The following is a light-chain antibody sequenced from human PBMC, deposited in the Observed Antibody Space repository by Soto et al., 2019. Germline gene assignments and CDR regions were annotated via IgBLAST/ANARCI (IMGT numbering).Light chain of an antibody. J-gene: IGKJ1*01. CDR2: KAS. Sequence: SLNLEGRSTLYGSVGDRVTITCRARQTISSWLAWYQQKPGKAPKLLIYKASTLKSGVPSRFSGSGSGTEFTLTVSSLQHDDFASYYSQQYRNYWTFGLATKV. V-gene: IGKV1-5*03. CDR3: QQYRNYWT. CDR1: QTISSW.